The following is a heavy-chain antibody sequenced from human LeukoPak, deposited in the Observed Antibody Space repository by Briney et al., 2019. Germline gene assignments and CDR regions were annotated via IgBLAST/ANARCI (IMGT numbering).Heavy chain of an antibody. V-gene: IGHV4-59*01. CDR2: VYYSGST. Sequence: PSVTLSLTCTVSDGSISSYYWKWIRQPPGKGLEWIGYVYYSGSTNYNPSLKSRVTISVDASKNQFSLKLSSVTAADTAVYYCASDLPHYDSSGYRRGHNWFDPWGQGTLVTVSS. D-gene: IGHD3-22*01. CDR3: ASDLPHYDSSGYRRGHNWFDP. CDR1: DGSISSYY. J-gene: IGHJ5*02.